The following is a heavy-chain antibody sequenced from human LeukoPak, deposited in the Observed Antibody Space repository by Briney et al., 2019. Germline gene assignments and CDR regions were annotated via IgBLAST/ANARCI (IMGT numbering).Heavy chain of an antibody. Sequence: SVKVSCKASGGTSNSHAISWVRQAPGQGLEWLGRIIPNLGTTNRAQNFQDRVTLTADKSTNTAYMELTSLTSDDTAVYYCATTNDGGGYQWGDFFDLWGQGTLVTVSS. D-gene: IGHD3-22*01. CDR1: GGTSNSHA. CDR3: ATTNDGGGYQWGDFFDL. V-gene: IGHV1-69*04. CDR2: IIPNLGTT. J-gene: IGHJ4*02.